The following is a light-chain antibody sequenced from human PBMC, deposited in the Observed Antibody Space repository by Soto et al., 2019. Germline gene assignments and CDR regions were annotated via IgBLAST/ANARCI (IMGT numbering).Light chain of an antibody. V-gene: IGKV1-5*01. CDR3: QQYSIYPYT. J-gene: IGKJ2*01. Sequence: DIQMTQAPSTLSASVGDRVTITCRASQTISNWLAWYQQEPGKAPKLLIYDASSLRSGVPSRFSGSGFATDFTLTISSLQPDDFATYYCQQYSIYPYTFGQGTNLEIK. CDR2: DAS. CDR1: QTISNW.